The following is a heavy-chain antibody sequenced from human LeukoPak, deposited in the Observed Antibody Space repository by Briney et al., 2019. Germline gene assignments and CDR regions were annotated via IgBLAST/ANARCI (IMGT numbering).Heavy chain of an antibody. D-gene: IGHD1-7*01. CDR2: IKQDGSER. CDR3: ARDDTEGLTGTTSGDWFDP. V-gene: IGHV3-7*01. Sequence: RSGGSLRLSCAASGFTFSGYWMNWVRQAPGKGLEWVANIKQDGSERYYVDSVKGRFTISRDNANNSLYLQMNSLRAEDTAVYYCARDDTEGLTGTTSGDWFDPWGQGTLVTVSS. J-gene: IGHJ5*02. CDR1: GFTFSGYW.